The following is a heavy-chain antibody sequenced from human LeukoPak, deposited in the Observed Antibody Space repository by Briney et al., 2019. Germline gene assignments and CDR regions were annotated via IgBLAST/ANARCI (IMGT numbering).Heavy chain of an antibody. V-gene: IGHV5-51*01. CDR1: GYNFATYW. D-gene: IGHD2-15*01. CDR3: ARQVGYCSGGNCSLYYYGMDV. CDR2: IYPSDSDT. Sequence: GESLKISCKGSGYNFATYWIGWVRQMPGKGLEWMGIIYPSDSDTRYSPSFQGQVTISADKSISTAYLQWSSLKASDTAMYYCARQVGYCSGGNCSLYYYGMDVWGQGTTVTVSS. J-gene: IGHJ6*02.